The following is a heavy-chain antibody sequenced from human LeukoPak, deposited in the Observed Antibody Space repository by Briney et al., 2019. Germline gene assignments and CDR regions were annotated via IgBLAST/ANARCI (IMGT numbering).Heavy chain of an antibody. Sequence: ASVKVSCKASGYTLTSYGISWVRQAPGQGLEWMGWISAYNGNTNYAQKLQGRVTMTTDTSTSTAYMELRSLRSDDTAVYYCARDPRYSGGWFLGDFDYWGQGTLVTVSS. CDR2: ISAYNGNT. J-gene: IGHJ4*02. D-gene: IGHD6-19*01. CDR1: GYTLTSYG. V-gene: IGHV1-18*01. CDR3: ARDPRYSGGWFLGDFDY.